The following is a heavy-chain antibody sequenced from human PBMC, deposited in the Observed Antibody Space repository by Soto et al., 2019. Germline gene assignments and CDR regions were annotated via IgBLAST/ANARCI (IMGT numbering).Heavy chain of an antibody. CDR2: SNHSGST. CDR3: ARDQITMVRGVIAHYYSYGMDV. Sequence: PSETLSLTCAVYGGSFSGYYWSWIRQPPGKGLEWIGESNHSGSTNYNPSLKSRVTISVDTSKNQFSLKLSSVTAADTAVYYCARDQITMVRGVIAHYYSYGMDVWGQGTTVTVSS. D-gene: IGHD3-10*01. J-gene: IGHJ6*02. CDR1: GGSFSGYY. V-gene: IGHV4-34*01.